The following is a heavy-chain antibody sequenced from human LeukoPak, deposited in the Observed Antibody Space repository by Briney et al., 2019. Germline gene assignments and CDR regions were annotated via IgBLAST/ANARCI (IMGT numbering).Heavy chain of an antibody. D-gene: IGHD6-13*01. CDR3: AKDSYSKTYYYYYGMDV. CDR2: ISYDGSNK. CDR1: GFTFSSYG. J-gene: IGHJ6*02. Sequence: PGGSLRLSCAASGFTFSSYGMHWVRQAPGKGLEWVAVISYDGSNKYYADSVKGRFTISRDNSKNTLYLQMNSLRAEDTAVYYCAKDSYSKTYYYYYGMDVWGQGTTVTVSS. V-gene: IGHV3-30*18.